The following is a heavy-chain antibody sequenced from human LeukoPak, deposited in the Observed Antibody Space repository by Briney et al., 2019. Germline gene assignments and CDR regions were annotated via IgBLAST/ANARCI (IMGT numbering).Heavy chain of an antibody. J-gene: IGHJ5*02. CDR2: IYYSGST. D-gene: IGHD6-13*01. CDR3: ARKYSSSWYGNRFDP. V-gene: IGHV4-59*01. Sequence: SETLSLTCTVSGGSISSYYWSWIRQPPGKGLEWIGYIYYSGSTNYNPSLKSRVTISVDTSKNQFSLKLSSVTAADTAVYYCARKYSSSWYGNRFDPWGQGTLVTVSS. CDR1: GGSISSYY.